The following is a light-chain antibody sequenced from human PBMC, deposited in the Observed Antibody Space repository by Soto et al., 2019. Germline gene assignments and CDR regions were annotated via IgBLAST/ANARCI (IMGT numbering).Light chain of an antibody. CDR2: DVS. J-gene: IGLJ1*01. CDR1: SSDVGGYNY. Sequence: QSVLTQPRSVSGSPGQSVTISCTGTSSDVGGYNYVSWYQQHPGKAPKLMIYDVSKRPSGVPDRFSGSKSGNTASLTISGLQAEDEADYYCCSYAGSYTFGYVFGTGTKLT. V-gene: IGLV2-11*01. CDR3: CSYAGSYTFGYV.